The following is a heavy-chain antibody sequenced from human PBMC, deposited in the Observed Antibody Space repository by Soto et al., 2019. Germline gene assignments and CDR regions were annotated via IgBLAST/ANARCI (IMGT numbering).Heavy chain of an antibody. D-gene: IGHD3-10*01. Sequence: SESLSLTSAVYGVYCRCYYGILIRKPPGKGLEWIGEINHSGSTNYNPSLKSRVTISVDTSKNQFSLKLSSVTAADTAVYYCARVPLRGSGSYYSYYYYGMDVWGQGTTVTVSS. CDR3: ARVPLRGSGSYYSYYYYGMDV. J-gene: IGHJ6*02. CDR2: INHSGST. V-gene: IGHV4-34*01. CDR1: GVYCRCYY.